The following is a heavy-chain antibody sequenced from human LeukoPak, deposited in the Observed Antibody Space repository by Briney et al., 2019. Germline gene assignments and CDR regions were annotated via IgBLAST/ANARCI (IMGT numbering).Heavy chain of an antibody. CDR3: ARDYTVTTVFDY. CDR2: INPNSGGT. Sequence: ASVKVSCKASGYTFTAYYMHWVRQAPGQGLEWMGRINPNSGGTNYAQKFQGRVTMTRDTSISTAYMELSRLRSDDTAVYYCARDYTVTTVFDYWGQGTLVTVSS. CDR1: GYTFTAYY. J-gene: IGHJ4*02. D-gene: IGHD4-17*01. V-gene: IGHV1-2*06.